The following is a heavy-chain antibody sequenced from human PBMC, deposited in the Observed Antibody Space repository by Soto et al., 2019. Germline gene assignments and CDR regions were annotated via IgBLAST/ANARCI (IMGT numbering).Heavy chain of an antibody. CDR1: GGSFSGYY. Sequence: SETLSLTCAVYGGSFSGYYWSWIRQPPGKGLEWIGEINHSGSTNYNPSLKSRVTISVDTSKNQFSLKPSSVTAADTAVYYCARGLKHLGELSLSYMDVWGKGTTVTVSS. D-gene: IGHD3-16*02. CDR3: ARGLKHLGELSLSYMDV. V-gene: IGHV4-34*01. CDR2: INHSGST. J-gene: IGHJ6*03.